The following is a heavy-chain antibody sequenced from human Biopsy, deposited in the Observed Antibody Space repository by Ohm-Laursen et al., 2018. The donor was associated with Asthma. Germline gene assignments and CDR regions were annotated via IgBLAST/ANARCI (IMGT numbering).Heavy chain of an antibody. D-gene: IGHD6-19*01. CDR3: ARDSYSSGLYDDFES. CDR2: INGKSNSI. Sequence: GSLRLSCAASGFNFTTYAIAWIRQAPGKGLEWISYINGKSNSIEYADSVKGRFTISRDNAKNSLYLQMNSLRAEDTAVYYCARDSYSSGLYDDFESWGQGTLVTVSS. J-gene: IGHJ4*02. CDR1: GFNFTTYA. V-gene: IGHV3-11*01.